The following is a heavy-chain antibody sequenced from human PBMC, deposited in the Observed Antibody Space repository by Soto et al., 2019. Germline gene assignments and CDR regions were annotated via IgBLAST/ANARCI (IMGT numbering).Heavy chain of an antibody. D-gene: IGHD3-10*01. J-gene: IGHJ4*02. CDR3: ETDRNGELLLDF. CDR1: GYSFTTHA. V-gene: IGHV1-3*01. Sequence: ASVKVSCKAFGYSFTTHAIHWVRQAPGQRLEWVGWINGVNGDTKYSQKLQGRVTITRDTSATTAYMGLSNLRSEDTAVYYCETDRNGELLLDFWGQGTQVTVSS. CDR2: INGVNGDT.